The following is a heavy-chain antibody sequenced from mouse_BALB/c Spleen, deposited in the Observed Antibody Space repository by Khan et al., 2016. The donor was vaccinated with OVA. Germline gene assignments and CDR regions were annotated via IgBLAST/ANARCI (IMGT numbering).Heavy chain of an antibody. D-gene: IGHD2-4*01. CDR2: IDPENGDT. V-gene: IGHV14-4*02. J-gene: IGHJ4*01. CDR3: NRITTYAMDY. Sequence: IQFVQSGAELVRSGASVKLSCTASGFNIKDYYMHWVKQRPEQGLEWIGWIDPENGDTEYAPKFQGKATMTADTSSNTAYLQLSSLTSEDTAVYYCNRITTYAMDYWGQGTSVTVSS. CDR1: GFNIKDYY.